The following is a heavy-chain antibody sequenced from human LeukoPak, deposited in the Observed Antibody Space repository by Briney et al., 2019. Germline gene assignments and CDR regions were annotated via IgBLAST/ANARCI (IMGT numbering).Heavy chain of an antibody. CDR3: ARGRHSSSWKLGKYHLGI. Sequence: SVKVSCKASGGTFSSYAISWVRKAPGQGLEWMGGIIPIFGTADYAQKFQGRVTITADESTSTAYMELSSLRSEDTAGYYCARGRHSSSWKLGKYHLGIWGQRTQVTVSS. J-gene: IGHJ4*02. CDR1: GGTFSSYA. V-gene: IGHV1-69*13. CDR2: IIPIFGTA. D-gene: IGHD6-13*01.